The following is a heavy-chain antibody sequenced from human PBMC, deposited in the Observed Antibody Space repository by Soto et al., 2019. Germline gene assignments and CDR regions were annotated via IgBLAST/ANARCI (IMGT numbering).Heavy chain of an antibody. CDR1: GGSISSGGYY. D-gene: IGHD1-1*01. Sequence: PSETLSLTCTVSGGSISSGGYYYSWIRQHPGKGLEWIGYIYYSGSTYYNPSLKSRVTISVDTSKNQFSLKLSSVTAADTAVYYCARDRGSTTAFDIWGQGTMVTVSS. J-gene: IGHJ3*02. V-gene: IGHV4-31*03. CDR2: IYYSGST. CDR3: ARDRGSTTAFDI.